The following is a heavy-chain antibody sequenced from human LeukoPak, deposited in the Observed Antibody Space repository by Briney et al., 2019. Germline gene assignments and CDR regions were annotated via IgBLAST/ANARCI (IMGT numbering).Heavy chain of an antibody. J-gene: IGHJ4*02. CDR1: GFTFSSYG. V-gene: IGHV3-30*18. Sequence: PGRSLRLSCAASGFTFSSYGMHWVRQAPGKGLEWVAVISYDGSNKYYADSVKGRFTISRDNSKNTLYLQMNSLRAEDTAVYYCAKDSTFYGILEWLSNFDYWGQGILVTVSS. CDR3: AKDSTFYGILEWLSNFDY. D-gene: IGHD3-3*01. CDR2: ISYDGSNK.